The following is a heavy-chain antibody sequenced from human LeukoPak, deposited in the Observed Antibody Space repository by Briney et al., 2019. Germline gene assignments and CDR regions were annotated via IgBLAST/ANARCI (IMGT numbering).Heavy chain of an antibody. CDR3: ARRLGATNEYDAFDI. D-gene: IGHD1-26*01. CDR1: GFTFSSYA. Sequence: GGSLRLSCAASGFTFSSYAMSWVRQAPGKGLEWVSAISGSGGSTYYADSVKGRFTISRDNAKNSLYLQMNSLRAEDTAVYYCARRLGATNEYDAFDIWGQGTMVTVSS. J-gene: IGHJ3*02. CDR2: ISGSGGST. V-gene: IGHV3-23*01.